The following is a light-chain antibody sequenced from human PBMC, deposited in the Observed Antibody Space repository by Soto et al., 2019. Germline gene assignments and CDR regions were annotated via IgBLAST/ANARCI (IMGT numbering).Light chain of an antibody. J-gene: IGKJ1*01. V-gene: IGKV3-20*01. CDR3: QQYGGSST. CDR1: QSLSSSY. Sequence: EIVLTQSPGTLSLSPGERATLSCRASQSLSSSYLAWYQQKPGQAPRLLIYDASSRATGIPDRISGSGSGTDFTLTISRLEPEDFAVYYCQQYGGSSTFGQGTKVDI. CDR2: DAS.